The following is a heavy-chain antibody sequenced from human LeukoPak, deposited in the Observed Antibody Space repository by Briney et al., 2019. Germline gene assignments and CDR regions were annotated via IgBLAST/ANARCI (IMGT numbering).Heavy chain of an antibody. J-gene: IGHJ4*02. CDR1: GFTFSTYG. Sequence: GSLRLSCEASGFTFSTYGMHWVRQAPGRGLEWVAVVSNDGYTQYYADSVKGRFTISRDNSKNALFLQMNSLRAEGTAVYYCSKDWGEYYYGSGSYYNSDGYWGQGTLVTVSS. CDR3: SKDWGEYYYGSGSYYNSDGY. V-gene: IGHV3-30*18. CDR2: VSNDGYTQ. D-gene: IGHD3-10*01.